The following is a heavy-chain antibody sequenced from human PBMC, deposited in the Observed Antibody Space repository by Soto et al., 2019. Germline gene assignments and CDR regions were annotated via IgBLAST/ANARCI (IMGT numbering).Heavy chain of an antibody. CDR3: ARSGEGYCSGGSCYSLGHAFDI. J-gene: IGHJ3*02. D-gene: IGHD2-15*01. CDR2: INHSGST. Sequence: SETLSLTCAVYGGSFSGYYWSWIRQPPGKGLEWIGEINHSGSTNYNPSLKSRVTISVDTSKNQFSLKLSSVTAADTAVYYCARSGEGYCSGGSCYSLGHAFDIWGQGTMVTVSS. CDR1: GGSFSGYY. V-gene: IGHV4-34*01.